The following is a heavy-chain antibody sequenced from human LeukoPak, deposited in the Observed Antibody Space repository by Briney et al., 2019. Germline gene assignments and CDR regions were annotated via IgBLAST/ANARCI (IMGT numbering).Heavy chain of an antibody. CDR1: GYSFASYW. D-gene: IGHD5-18*01. V-gene: IGHV5-51*01. CDR3: ARGRGYSYGPYYFDY. CDR2: IYPGDSDT. J-gene: IGHJ4*02. Sequence: GESLKISCKGSGYSFASYWIGWVRQMPGKGLEWMGIIYPGDSDTRYSPSFQGQVTISADKSISTAYLQWSSLRSEDTAVYYCARGRGYSYGPYYFDYWGQGTLVTVSS.